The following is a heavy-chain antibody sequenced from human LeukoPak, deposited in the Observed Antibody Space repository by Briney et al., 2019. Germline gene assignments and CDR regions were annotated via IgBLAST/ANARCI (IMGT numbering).Heavy chain of an antibody. CDR1: GGSISSSSYY. D-gene: IGHD6-6*01. CDR3: ARRPIAARRFPFDY. Sequence: SETLSLTCTVSGGSISSSSYYWGWIRQPPGKGLEWIGEINHSGSTNYNPSLKSRVTISVDTSKNQFSLKLSSVTAADTAVYYCARRPIAARRFPFDYWGQGTLVTVSS. J-gene: IGHJ4*02. V-gene: IGHV4-39*07. CDR2: INHSGST.